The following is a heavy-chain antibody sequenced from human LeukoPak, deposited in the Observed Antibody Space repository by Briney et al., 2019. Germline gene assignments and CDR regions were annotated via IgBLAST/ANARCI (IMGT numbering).Heavy chain of an antibody. CDR2: FYRDGTT. V-gene: IGHV3-53*01. D-gene: IGHD3-10*01. CDR1: GFTFSSYT. CDR3: ARDRAGDLTLFWY. J-gene: IGHJ4*02. Sequence: GGSLRLSCTASGFTFSSYTMTWVRQAPGKGLEWVSIFYRDGTTYYADSVKGRFTISRDNSKNTLYLQMNSLRAEDTAVYYCARDRAGDLTLFWYWGQGTLVTVSS.